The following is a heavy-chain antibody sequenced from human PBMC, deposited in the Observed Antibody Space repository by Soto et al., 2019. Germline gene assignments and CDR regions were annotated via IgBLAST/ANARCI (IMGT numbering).Heavy chain of an antibody. Sequence: SETLSLTCAVSGGSISSSNWWSWVRQPPGKGLEWFGEIYHSGSTNYNPSLKSRVTISVDKSKNQFSLKLSSVTAADTAVYYCASPKNYCSSTSCYEYYGMDVWGQGTTVTVSS. CDR2: IYHSGST. J-gene: IGHJ6*02. D-gene: IGHD2-2*01. CDR3: ASPKNYCSSTSCYEYYGMDV. V-gene: IGHV4-4*02. CDR1: GGSISSSNW.